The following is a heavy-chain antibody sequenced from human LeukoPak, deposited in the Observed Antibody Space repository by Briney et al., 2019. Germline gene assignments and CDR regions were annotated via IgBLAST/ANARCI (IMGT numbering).Heavy chain of an antibody. J-gene: IGHJ4*02. D-gene: IGHD6-19*01. V-gene: IGHV5-51*01. CDR3: ARQVSGWYSY. CDR2: IYPGDSDT. CDR1: GYSFTSHW. Sequence: GESLQISCKGSGYSFTSHWIGWVRPMPGKGLDWMGIIYPGDSDTRYSPSFQGQVTISADKSISTAYLQWSSLKASDTAIYYCARQVSGWYSYRGQGTLVTVSS.